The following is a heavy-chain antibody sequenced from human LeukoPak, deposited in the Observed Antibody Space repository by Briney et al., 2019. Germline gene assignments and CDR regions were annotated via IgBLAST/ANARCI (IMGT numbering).Heavy chain of an antibody. CDR1: GYTFTDYY. CDR2: INPNDGDT. Sequence: ASVNVSCKASGYTFTDYYMHWVRQAPGQGFEWMGWINPNDGDTNYAQKFQGRVNMTRDTSISTAHMEVSRLRSDDTAVYYCARANFLYCSSSTCLFDYWGQGTLVSVSS. J-gene: IGHJ4*02. D-gene: IGHD2-2*01. CDR3: ARANFLYCSSSTCLFDY. V-gene: IGHV1-2*02.